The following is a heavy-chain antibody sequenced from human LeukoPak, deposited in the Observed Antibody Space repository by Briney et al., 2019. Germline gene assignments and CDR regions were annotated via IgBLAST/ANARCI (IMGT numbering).Heavy chain of an antibody. D-gene: IGHD2-2*01. J-gene: IGHJ4*02. CDR1: GFSFSTYA. CDR2: ITATGRDT. CDR3: AKGTLGSCSGAACYEFDN. V-gene: IGHV3-23*01. Sequence: GGSLRLSCAASGFSFSTYAMNWVRQAPGKRLEWVSSITATGRDTYYALSVKGRITISRDNSKNTLYLQMNSLRADDTALYYCAKGTLGSCSGAACYEFDNWGQGTLVTVSS.